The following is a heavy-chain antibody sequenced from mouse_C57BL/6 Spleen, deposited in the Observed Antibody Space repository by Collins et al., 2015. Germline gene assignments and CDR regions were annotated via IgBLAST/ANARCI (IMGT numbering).Heavy chain of an antibody. D-gene: IGHD2-1*01. V-gene: IGHV10-1*02. CDR3: VKGGNYLAY. Sequence: EVQLVESGGGLVQPKGSLKLSCAASGFTFNTYAMNWVRQAPGKGLEWVARIRSKSNNYATYYADSVKDRFTISRDDSQSMLYLQMNNLKTEDTAMYYCVKGGNYLAYWGQGTLVTVSA. CDR2: IRSKSNNYAT. CDR1: GFTFNTYA. J-gene: IGHJ3*01.